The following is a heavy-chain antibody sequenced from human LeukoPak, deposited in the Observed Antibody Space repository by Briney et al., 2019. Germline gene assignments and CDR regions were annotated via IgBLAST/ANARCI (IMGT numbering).Heavy chain of an antibody. D-gene: IGHD2-2*02. Sequence: GGSLRLSCAASGFTFSSYAMHWVRQAPGKGLEWVAVISYDGSNKYYADAVKGRFTISRDNSKNTLYLQMNSLRAEETAVYYCARDRGRYCSSTSCYTTGIYYYYGMDVWGQGTTVTVSS. CDR3: ARDRGRYCSSTSCYTTGIYYYYGMDV. J-gene: IGHJ6*02. CDR2: ISYDGSNK. V-gene: IGHV3-30-3*01. CDR1: GFTFSSYA.